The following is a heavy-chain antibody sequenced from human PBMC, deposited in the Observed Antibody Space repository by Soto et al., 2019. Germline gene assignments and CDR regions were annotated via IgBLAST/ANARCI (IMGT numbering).Heavy chain of an antibody. CDR1: GFTFSSYG. D-gene: IGHD5-12*01. CDR2: ISYDGSNK. V-gene: IGHV3-30*03. J-gene: IGHJ4*02. Sequence: QVQLVESGGGVVQPGRSLRLSCAASGFTFSSYGMHWVRQAPGKGLEWVAVISYDGSNKYYADSVKGRFTISRDNSKNTLYVQMNRLRAEDTAVYYCAILGLEMATIWGQGTLVTVSS. CDR3: AILGLEMATI.